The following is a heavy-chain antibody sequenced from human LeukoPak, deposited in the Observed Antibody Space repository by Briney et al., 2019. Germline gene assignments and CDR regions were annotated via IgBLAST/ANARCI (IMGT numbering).Heavy chain of an antibody. Sequence: SETLSLTCAVYGGSFSGYYWSWIRQPPGKGLEWIGEINHSGSTNYNPSLKSRVTISVDTSKNQFSLKLSSVTAADTAVYYCARLGGGKHIVVVTARRYYFDYWGQGTLVTVSS. CDR1: GGSFSGYY. V-gene: IGHV4-34*01. D-gene: IGHD2-21*02. J-gene: IGHJ4*02. CDR3: ARLGGGKHIVVVTARRYYFDY. CDR2: INHSGST.